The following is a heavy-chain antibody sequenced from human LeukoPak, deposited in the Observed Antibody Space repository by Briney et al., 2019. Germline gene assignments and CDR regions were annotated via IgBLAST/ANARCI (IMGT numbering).Heavy chain of an antibody. Sequence: SETLSLTCTVSGDSISSYYWSWIRQPPGKGLEWIGEINHSGSTNYNPSLKSRVTISVDTSKNQFSLKLSSVTAADTAVYYCARGPSPPHYDFDSGESTANWFDPWGQGTLVTVSS. J-gene: IGHJ5*02. D-gene: IGHD3-3*01. CDR2: INHSGST. V-gene: IGHV4-34*01. CDR1: GDSISSYY. CDR3: ARGPSPPHYDFDSGESTANWFDP.